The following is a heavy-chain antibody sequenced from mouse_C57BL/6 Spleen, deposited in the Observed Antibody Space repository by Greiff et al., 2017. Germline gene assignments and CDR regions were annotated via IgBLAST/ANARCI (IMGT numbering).Heavy chain of an antibody. CDR2: IYPSSGNT. J-gene: IGHJ1*03. Sequence: LEESGAELARPGASVKLSCKASGYTFTSYGISWVRQRTGQGLEWIGEIYPSSGNTYYNEKFKGKATLTADKSSRTAYMELRSLTSEDSAVYFCARSPGTVYFDGWGTGATVTVSS. CDR1: GYTFTSYG. D-gene: IGHD4-1*01. CDR3: ARSPGTVYFDG. V-gene: IGHV1-81*01.